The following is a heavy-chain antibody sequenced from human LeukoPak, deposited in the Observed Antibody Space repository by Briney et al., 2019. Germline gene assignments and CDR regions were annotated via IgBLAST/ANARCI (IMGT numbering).Heavy chain of an antibody. CDR2: IYTSGNT. Sequence: PSETLSLTCIVSGGSISNYFWSWIRQTAGKGLEWIGRIYTSGNTNYNPSLKSRVTMSVDTSKNQFSLNLTSVTAADTAVYYCARESQSTSPGRESAFWGQGTLVTVSS. CDR3: ARESQSTSPGRESAF. J-gene: IGHJ4*02. D-gene: IGHD2-2*01. V-gene: IGHV4-4*07. CDR1: GGSISNYF.